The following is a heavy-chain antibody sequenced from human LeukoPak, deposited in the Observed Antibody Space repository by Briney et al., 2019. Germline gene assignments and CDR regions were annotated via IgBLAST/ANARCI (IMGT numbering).Heavy chain of an antibody. CDR2: IYYSGST. Sequence: SETLSLTCTVSGGSISSSSYYWGWIRQPPGKGLEWIGYIYYSGSTNYNPSLKSRVTISVDTSKNQFSLKLSSVTAADTAVYYCARLSGTPRGLGMDVWGQGTMVTVSS. CDR3: ARLSGTPRGLGMDV. D-gene: IGHD6-25*01. J-gene: IGHJ6*02. V-gene: IGHV4-61*05. CDR1: GGSISSSSYY.